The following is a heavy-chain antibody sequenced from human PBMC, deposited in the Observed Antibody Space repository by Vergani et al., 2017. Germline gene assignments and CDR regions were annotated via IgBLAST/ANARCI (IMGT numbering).Heavy chain of an antibody. CDR2: IDHTERP. CDR3: ARANTEANGHLDYYYYKDV. Sequence: QVQLQQWGGGLLKPSETLSLTCVVNGGSFTSYHWTWIRQSPGEGLEWVGDIDHTERPDYNPSLKSRLTMSVDKSRTQHSLTLNSVTATDTAIYFCARANTEANGHLDYYYYKDVWGQGTAVTVS. CDR1: GGSFTSYH. J-gene: IGHJ6*03. D-gene: IGHD2-8*01. V-gene: IGHV4-34*01.